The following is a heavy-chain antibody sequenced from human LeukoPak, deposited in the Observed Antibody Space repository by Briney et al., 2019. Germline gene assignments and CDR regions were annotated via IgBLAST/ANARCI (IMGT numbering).Heavy chain of an antibody. Sequence: VASVKVSCKASGYTFTGYYMHWVRQAPGHGLEWMGWINPNSGGTNYAQKFQGRVTMTRDTSISTAYMELSRLRSDDTAVYYCAREGAEWWSRTSCLTPWGQGTLVTVSS. V-gene: IGHV1-2*02. D-gene: IGHD2-2*01. CDR2: INPNSGGT. CDR3: AREGAEWWSRTSCLTP. J-gene: IGHJ5*02. CDR1: GYTFTGYY.